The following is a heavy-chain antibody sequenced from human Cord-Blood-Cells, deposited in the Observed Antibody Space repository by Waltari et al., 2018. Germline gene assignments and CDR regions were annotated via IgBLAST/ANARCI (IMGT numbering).Heavy chain of an antibody. D-gene: IGHD7-27*01. CDR1: GGSFSGYY. V-gene: IGHV4-34*01. CDR2: INHSGST. CDR3: ARGGVTGDSDY. Sequence: QVQLQQWGTGLLKPSETLSLTCAVYGGSFSGYYWSWIRQPPGKGVEWIGEINHSGSTNYNPAVKRRVTISVDTYKNQFSLKLGSVTAADTAVYYCARGGVTGDSDYWGQGTLVTVSS. J-gene: IGHJ4*02.